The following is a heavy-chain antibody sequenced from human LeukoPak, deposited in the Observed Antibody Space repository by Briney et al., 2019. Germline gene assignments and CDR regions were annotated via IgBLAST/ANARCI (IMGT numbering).Heavy chain of an antibody. D-gene: IGHD6-19*01. CDR2: INPNSGGT. V-gene: IGHV1-2*02. J-gene: IGHJ3*02. Sequence: GASVKVSCKASGYTFTGHYMHWVRQAPGQGLEWMGWINPNSGGTNYAQKFQGRVTMTRDTSISTAYMELSRLRSDDTAVYYCASCIAVAGTDDAFDIWGQGTMVTVSS. CDR3: ASCIAVAGTDDAFDI. CDR1: GYTFTGHY.